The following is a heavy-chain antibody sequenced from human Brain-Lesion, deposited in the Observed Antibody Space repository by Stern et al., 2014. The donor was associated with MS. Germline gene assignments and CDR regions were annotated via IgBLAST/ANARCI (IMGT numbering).Heavy chain of an antibody. D-gene: IGHD3-3*01. CDR3: ARDQRGITIFGVVTDYYYLGMDV. V-gene: IGHV1-2*02. CDR2: INPNTGGT. CDR1: GYIFTGYY. Sequence: VQLVESGAEVKKPGASVKVSCKTSGYIFTGYYIHWVRQAPGQGLEWMDWINPNTGGTKYAQKFQGRVTMSRDTSISTAYVELSSLTSDDTAVYYCARDQRGITIFGVVTDYYYLGMDVWGQGTTVTVSS. J-gene: IGHJ6*02.